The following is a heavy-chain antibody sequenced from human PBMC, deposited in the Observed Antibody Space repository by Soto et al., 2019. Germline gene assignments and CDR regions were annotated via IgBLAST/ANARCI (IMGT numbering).Heavy chain of an antibody. Sequence: EVQLVESGGGLVKPGGSLRLSCAASGFTFSSYSMNWVRQAPGKGLEWVSSISSSSSYIYYADSVKGRFTISRDNAKNSLYLQMNSLRAEDTAVYYGANTYCSGGSCYYLGAFDIWGQGTMVTVSS. V-gene: IGHV3-21*01. J-gene: IGHJ3*02. CDR2: ISSSSSYI. CDR3: ANTYCSGGSCYYLGAFDI. CDR1: GFTFSSYS. D-gene: IGHD2-15*01.